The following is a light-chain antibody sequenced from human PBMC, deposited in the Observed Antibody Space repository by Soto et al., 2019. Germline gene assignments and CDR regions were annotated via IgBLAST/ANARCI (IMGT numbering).Light chain of an antibody. CDR1: QGISSY. CDR3: QQLNTYPFT. J-gene: IGKJ4*01. V-gene: IGKV1-9*01. CDR2: AAS. Sequence: DIQLTQSPSLLSASVGDRVTITCRASQGISSYLAWYQQKPGRAPKLLIYAASTLQSGVPSRFSGSESGTEFTLTISSLQPEDFATYYCQQLNTYPFTFGEGTKVEIK.